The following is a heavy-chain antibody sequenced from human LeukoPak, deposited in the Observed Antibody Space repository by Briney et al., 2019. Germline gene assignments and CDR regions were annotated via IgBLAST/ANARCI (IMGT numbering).Heavy chain of an antibody. CDR2: MNPNSGNT. CDR3: ARENYGDYGFDY. CDR1: GYTFTSYD. V-gene: IGHV1-8*01. D-gene: IGHD4-17*01. Sequence: ASVKVSCKASGYTFTSYDINWVRQATGQGLEWVGWMNPNSGNTGYAQKFQGRVTMTRNTSISTAYMEPSSLRSEDTAVYYCARENYGDYGFDYWGQGTLVTVSS. J-gene: IGHJ4*02.